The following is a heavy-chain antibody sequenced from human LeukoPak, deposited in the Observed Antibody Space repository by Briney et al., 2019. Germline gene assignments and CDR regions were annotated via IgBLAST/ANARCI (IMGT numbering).Heavy chain of an antibody. J-gene: IGHJ5*02. CDR1: GGSNSSYY. Sequence: SETLSLTCTVSGGSNSSYYWSWIRQPPGKGLEWIGYIYYSGSTNYNPSLKSRVTISVDTSKNQFSLKLSSVTAADTAVYYCARDLLVAGFDPWGQGTLVTVSS. V-gene: IGHV4-59*01. CDR2: IYYSGST. D-gene: IGHD2-15*01. CDR3: ARDLLVAGFDP.